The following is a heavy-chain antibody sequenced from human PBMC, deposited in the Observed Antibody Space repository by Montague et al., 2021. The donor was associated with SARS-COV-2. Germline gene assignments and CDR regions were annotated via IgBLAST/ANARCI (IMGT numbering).Heavy chain of an antibody. Sequence: SETLSLTCTVSGGSISSYYWSWIRQPPGKGLEWIVYIYYSGSTNYNPSLKSRVTISLDTSKNQFSLKLNSVTAADTAVYYCARGSYGPDAFDLWGQGTMVTVSS. V-gene: IGHV4-59*01. D-gene: IGHD5-18*01. CDR3: ARGSYGPDAFDL. CDR2: IYYSGST. CDR1: GGSISSYY. J-gene: IGHJ3*01.